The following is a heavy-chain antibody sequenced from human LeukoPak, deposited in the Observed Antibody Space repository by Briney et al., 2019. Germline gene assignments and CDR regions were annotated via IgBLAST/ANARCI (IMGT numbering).Heavy chain of an antibody. Sequence: PGGSLRLSCAASGFTFSAHGMNWVRQSPGRGLEWVSGIGGSGGFITYYADSVKGRFTVSRDNSKDTMYLQMNSLRSEDTALYYCAKDLGFLWVGERGFDFWGQGTMVTVSS. CDR3: AKDLGFLWVGERGFDF. CDR2: IGGSGGFIT. V-gene: IGHV3-23*01. D-gene: IGHD3-10*01. CDR1: GFTFSAHG. J-gene: IGHJ3*01.